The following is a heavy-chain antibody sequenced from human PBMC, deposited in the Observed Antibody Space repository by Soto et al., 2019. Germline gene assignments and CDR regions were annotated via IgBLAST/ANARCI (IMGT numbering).Heavy chain of an antibody. CDR2: IRNSGGT. D-gene: IGHD1-26*01. CDR1: GASMNSGDFY. CDR3: ASGAN. Sequence: QVQLQESGPGLVTPTRTLFLRCTVSGASMNSGDFYWRWIRQPPGKGLEWIGYIRNSGGTSYNPSLKRRVIMSVDTSTTHFFLKVTSVSAADTAVYYCASGANWGQGTLVIVSS. V-gene: IGHV4-30-4*01. J-gene: IGHJ4*02.